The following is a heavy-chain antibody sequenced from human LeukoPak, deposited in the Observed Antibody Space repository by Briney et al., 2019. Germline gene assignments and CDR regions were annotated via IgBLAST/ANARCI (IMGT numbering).Heavy chain of an antibody. CDR1: GFTFSNYW. J-gene: IGHJ3*02. CDR2: INSDGSST. V-gene: IGHV3-74*01. Sequence: GGSLRLSCAAPGFTFSNYWMHWVRQAPGKGLVWVSRINSDGSSTRYADSVKGRFTISRDNAKNTLSLQMNSLRAEDTAVYYCARFGYGDTFDIWGQGTMVTVSS. D-gene: IGHD2-15*01. CDR3: ARFGYGDTFDI.